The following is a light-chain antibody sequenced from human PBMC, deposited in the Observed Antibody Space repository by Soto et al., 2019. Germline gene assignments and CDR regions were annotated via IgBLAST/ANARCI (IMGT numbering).Light chain of an antibody. Sequence: DIQMTQSPSSLSASVGDRVTITCRASQSISSYLNWYQQKPGKAPKLRIYAASSLQSVVPSKFRGRGSGTDFTLTISSLQPEDFATYYCQQSYSTPITFGQGTRLEIK. V-gene: IGKV1-39*01. J-gene: IGKJ5*01. CDR3: QQSYSTPIT. CDR1: QSISSY. CDR2: AAS.